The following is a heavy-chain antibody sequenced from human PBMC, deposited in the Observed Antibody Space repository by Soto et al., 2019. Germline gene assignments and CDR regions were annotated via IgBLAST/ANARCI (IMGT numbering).Heavy chain of an antibody. Sequence: QLQLPESPSGLVKPSQTLSPTCGVSGLSVRSVGCSWSWIRQPPGKSLQCVGYISHSGTPYYNPSLQPRVPISVYRSQNTISLNLSSVTDADAAVYYCARLRMDSIHTTATNPFDVWAKGTLVT. V-gene: IGHV4-30-2*01. CDR2: ISHSGTP. J-gene: IGHJ3*01. CDR3: ARLRMDSIHTTATNPFDV. D-gene: IGHD1-26*01. CDR1: GLSVRSVGCS.